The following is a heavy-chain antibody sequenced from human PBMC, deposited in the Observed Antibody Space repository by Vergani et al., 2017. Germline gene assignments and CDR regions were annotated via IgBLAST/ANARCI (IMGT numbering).Heavy chain of an antibody. CDR3: ARQVDDFWSGYGYYYMDV. J-gene: IGHJ6*03. D-gene: IGHD3-3*01. CDR2: IYYSGIT. CDR1: GGSISSYY. V-gene: IGHV4-59*01. Sequence: QVQLQESGPGLVKPSETLSLTCTVSGGSISSYYWSWLRQPPREGLEWIGYIYYSGITNYNPSLKSRVTISVDTSKNQFSLKLSSVTAADTAVYYCARQVDDFWSGYGYYYMDVWGKGTTVTVSS.